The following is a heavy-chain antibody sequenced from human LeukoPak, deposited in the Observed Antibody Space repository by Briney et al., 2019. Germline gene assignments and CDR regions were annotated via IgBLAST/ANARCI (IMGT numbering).Heavy chain of an antibody. CDR1: GRLFTSYG. J-gene: IGHJ3*01. V-gene: IGHV1-18*01. CDR3: VRARGCSNCVLTDGFDS. CDR2: ISNFDGDT. D-gene: IGHD6-13*01. Sequence: GASVKVSCKASGRLFTSYGIAWVRQAPGEGREWVGWISNFDGDTKVAENLQGRVTLTTDSSTSTAYMVLTNLKFDDTAVYYCVRARGCSNCVLTDGFDSWGQGTKVTVSS.